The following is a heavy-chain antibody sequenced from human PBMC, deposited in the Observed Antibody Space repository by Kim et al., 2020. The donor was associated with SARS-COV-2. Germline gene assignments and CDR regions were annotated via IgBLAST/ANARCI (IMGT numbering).Heavy chain of an antibody. Sequence: NSHPSLKSRVTISVDTSKNQFSLKLSSVTAADTAVYYCARTKYYYGMDVWGQGTTVTVSS. D-gene: IGHD2-8*01. CDR3: ARTKYYYGMDV. J-gene: IGHJ6*02. V-gene: IGHV4-34*01.